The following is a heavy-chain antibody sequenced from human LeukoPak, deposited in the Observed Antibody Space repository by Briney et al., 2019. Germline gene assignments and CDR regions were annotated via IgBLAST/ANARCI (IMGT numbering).Heavy chain of an antibody. CDR1: GLTFSSYW. V-gene: IGHV3-74*01. CDR3: AREGEQKEDAFDI. D-gene: IGHD1/OR15-1a*01. Sequence: TGGSLRLSCAASGLTFSSYWMHWVRQPPGKGLVWVSRINSDGSRTNYADSVKGRFTISRDNAKNTLYLQMNSLRGEDMAVYYCAREGEQKEDAFDIWGQGTMVTVSS. J-gene: IGHJ3*02. CDR2: INSDGSRT.